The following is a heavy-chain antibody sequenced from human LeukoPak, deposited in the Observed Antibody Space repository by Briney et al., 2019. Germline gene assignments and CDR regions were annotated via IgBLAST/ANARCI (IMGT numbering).Heavy chain of an antibody. CDR3: ARGKTTIQALDY. J-gene: IGHJ4*02. CDR2: ISYDGSNK. CDR1: GFSLSSYA. Sequence: GGSLRLSCAASGFSLSSYAMHWVRQAPGKGLEWVAVISYDGSNKYYADSVKGRFTISRDNSKNTLYLQMNSLRAEDTAVYYCARGKTTIQALDYWGQGTLVTVSS. V-gene: IGHV3-30*04. D-gene: IGHD5-12*01.